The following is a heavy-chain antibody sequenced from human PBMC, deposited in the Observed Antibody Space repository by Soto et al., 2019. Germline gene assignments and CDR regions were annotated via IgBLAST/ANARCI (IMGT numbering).Heavy chain of an antibody. V-gene: IGHV3-23*01. D-gene: IGHD3-16*01. Sequence: EVQLLESGGGLVQPGGSLRLSCAASGFTFSSYDMSWVRQAPGKGLEWVSVISSSGGSTYYADSVKGRFTISRDNAKNTLYLQRKELRAEDVVVSCLAAANGGASCHKDYWGKGTPVTVSS. J-gene: IGHJ4*02. CDR1: GFTFSSYD. CDR3: AAANGGASCHKDY. CDR2: ISSSGGST.